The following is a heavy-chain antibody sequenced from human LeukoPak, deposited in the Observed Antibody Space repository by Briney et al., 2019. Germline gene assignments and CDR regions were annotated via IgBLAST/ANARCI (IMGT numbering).Heavy chain of an antibody. J-gene: IGHJ4*02. Sequence: ASVKVSCKASGYTFTSYDINWVRQATGQGLEWMGWMNPNSGNTGCAQKFQGRVTMARNTSISTAYMELSSLRSEDTAVYYCARAGGIAAAGTDWGQGTLVTVSS. CDR1: GYTFTSYD. CDR3: ARAGGIAAAGTD. CDR2: MNPNSGNT. D-gene: IGHD6-13*01. V-gene: IGHV1-8*01.